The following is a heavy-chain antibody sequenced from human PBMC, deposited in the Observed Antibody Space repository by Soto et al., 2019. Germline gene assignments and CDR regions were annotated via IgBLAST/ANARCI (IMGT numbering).Heavy chain of an antibody. CDR3: ARERYSGSYFHAPPFDY. D-gene: IGHD1-26*01. J-gene: IGHJ4*02. CDR2: ISAYNGNT. Sequence: ASVKVSCKASGYTFTSYGISWVRQAPGQGLEWMGWISAYNGNTNYAQKLQGRVTMTTDTSTSTAYMELRSLRSDDTAVYYCARERYSGSYFHAPPFDYWGQGTLVTVSS. V-gene: IGHV1-18*01. CDR1: GYTFTSYG.